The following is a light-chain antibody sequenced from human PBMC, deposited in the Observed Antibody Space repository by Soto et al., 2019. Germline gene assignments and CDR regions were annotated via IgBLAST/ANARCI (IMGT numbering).Light chain of an antibody. CDR3: SSYAGSSIPVA. Sequence: QSALTQPPSASGSPGQSVTISGTGASSDVGGYNFVSWYQHHPGKAPRLMIYDVTQRPSGVPERFSGSKAGNTASLTVSGLQVDDEAYYYCSSYAGSSIPVAFGGGTKLTVL. V-gene: IGLV2-8*01. CDR2: DVT. CDR1: SSDVGGYNF. J-gene: IGLJ2*01.